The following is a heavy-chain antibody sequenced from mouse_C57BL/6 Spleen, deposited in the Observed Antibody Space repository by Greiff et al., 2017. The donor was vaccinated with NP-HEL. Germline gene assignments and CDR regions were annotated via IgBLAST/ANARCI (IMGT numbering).Heavy chain of an antibody. CDR2: IWSDGST. CDR3: ARQGYDYDEDAMDY. D-gene: IGHD2-4*01. Sequence: VQLKESGPGLVAPSQSLSITCTVSGFSLTSYGVHWVRQPPGKGLEWLVVIWSDGSTTYNSALKSRLSISKDNSKSQVFLKMNSLQTDDTAMYYCARQGYDYDEDAMDYWGQGTSVTVSS. V-gene: IGHV2-6-1*01. CDR1: GFSLTSYG. J-gene: IGHJ4*01.